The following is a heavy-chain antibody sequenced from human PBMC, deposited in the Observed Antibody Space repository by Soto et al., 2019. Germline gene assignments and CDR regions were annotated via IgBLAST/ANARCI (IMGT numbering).Heavy chain of an antibody. J-gene: IGHJ2*01. D-gene: IGHD4-17*01. CDR2: IYDSGST. Sequence: QLQLRESGPGLVKPSETLSLTCTVSGGSISGGVGGLYYWSWIRQPPGKGLGWIGYIYDSGSTYYNPSLTSPLTTSVDTSKNQFSLRLSSVTAADTAVYYCAREVIPLTTDWYFDLWGRGTLVTVSS. CDR3: AREVIPLTTDWYFDL. CDR1: GGSISGGVGGLYY. V-gene: IGHV4-30-4*01.